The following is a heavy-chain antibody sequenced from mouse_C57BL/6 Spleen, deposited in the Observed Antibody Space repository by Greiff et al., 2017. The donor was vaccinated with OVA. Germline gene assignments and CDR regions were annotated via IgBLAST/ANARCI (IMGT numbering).Heavy chain of an antibody. D-gene: IGHD1-1*02. Sequence: QVQLQQPGAELVKPGASVQLSCKASGYTFTSYWMQWVNPRPGQGLEWIGEIDPSASYTNSHQHFKGKATLTVDTSSSTAYMQLSSLTSEDSAVYYCARYYDWYGDVWGTGTTVTVSS. CDR1: GYTFTSYW. CDR3: ARYYDWYGDV. J-gene: IGHJ1*03. V-gene: IGHV1-50*01. CDR2: IDPSASYT.